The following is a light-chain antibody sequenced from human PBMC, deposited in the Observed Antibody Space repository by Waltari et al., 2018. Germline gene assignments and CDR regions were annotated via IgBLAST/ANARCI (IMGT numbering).Light chain of an antibody. CDR1: QSVSRY. J-gene: IGKJ4*01. CDR3: QQYNNWPLT. V-gene: IGKV3-11*01. Sequence: EIVLTQSPATLSLSPGERATLSCRASQSVSRYLAWYQQKPGQAPRLLIYDASNRATGIPARFSGSGSGTDFTLTITNLQSEDFAVYYCQQYNNWPLTFGGGTKVEIK. CDR2: DAS.